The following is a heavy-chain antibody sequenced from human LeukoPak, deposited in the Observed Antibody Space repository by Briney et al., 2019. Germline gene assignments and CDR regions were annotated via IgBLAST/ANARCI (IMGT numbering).Heavy chain of an antibody. V-gene: IGHV3-23*01. Sequence: PGGSLRLSCAASGFTFSSYAMSWVRQAPGKGLEWVSAISGSGGSTYYADSVKGRFTISRDNSKNTLYLQMNSQRAEDTAVYYCAKDRRGTTYYYDSSGPGWGQGTLVTVSS. CDR1: GFTFSSYA. D-gene: IGHD3-22*01. CDR2: ISGSGGST. CDR3: AKDRRGTTYYYDSSGPG. J-gene: IGHJ4*02.